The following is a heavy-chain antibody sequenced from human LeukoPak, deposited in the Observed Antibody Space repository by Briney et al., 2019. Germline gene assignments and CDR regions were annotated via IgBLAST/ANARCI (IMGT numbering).Heavy chain of an antibody. Sequence: GASVKVSCKASGGTFSSYAISWVRQGPGQGLEWMGGIIPIFGTANYAQKFQGRVTITTDESTSTACMELSSLRSEDTAVYYCARDEGYCSSTSCYTYYYYYMDVWGKGTTVTVSS. D-gene: IGHD2-2*02. CDR1: GGTFSSYA. CDR3: ARDEGYCSSTSCYTYYYYYMDV. V-gene: IGHV1-69*05. CDR2: IIPIFGTA. J-gene: IGHJ6*03.